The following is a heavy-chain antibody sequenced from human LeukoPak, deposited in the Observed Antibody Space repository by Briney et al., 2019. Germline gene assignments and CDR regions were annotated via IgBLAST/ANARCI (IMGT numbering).Heavy chain of an antibody. CDR2: ISSSGSTI. Sequence: GGSLRLSCAASGFTFSSYEMNWVRQAPGKGREGVSYISSSGSTIYYADSVKGRFTISRDNAKNSLYLQMNSLRAEDTAVYYCAREWCSGGSCQSAFAIWGQGTMVTVSS. J-gene: IGHJ3*02. CDR3: AREWCSGGSCQSAFAI. D-gene: IGHD2-15*01. V-gene: IGHV3-48*03. CDR1: GFTFSSYE.